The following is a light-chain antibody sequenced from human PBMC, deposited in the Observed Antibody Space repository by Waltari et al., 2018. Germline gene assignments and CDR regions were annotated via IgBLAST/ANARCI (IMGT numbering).Light chain of an antibody. CDR3: SSYTTSGTLI. CDR2: AVT. J-gene: IGLJ2*01. V-gene: IGLV2-14*03. CDR1: ISDVVAYNY. Sequence: QSALTQPASVSGSPGQSITISCPGTISDVVAYNYVPWYQQHPGKPPQLIIYAVTKRPSGVSNRFSGSKSGTTASLTISGLQAEDEADFYCSSYTTSGTLIFGGGTKLTVL.